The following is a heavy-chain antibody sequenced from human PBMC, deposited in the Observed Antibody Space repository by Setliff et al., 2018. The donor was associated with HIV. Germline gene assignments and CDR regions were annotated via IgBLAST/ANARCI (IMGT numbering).Heavy chain of an antibody. CDR1: GDTFSNSA. Sequence: RASVKVSCKASGDTFSNSAIYWVRQAPGQGLEWMGGIIPLYGTSKYAQKFQGRVAITPDELMTTAYMELTSLRSEDTAVYFCASASGYCRSGVCYIGVHKTPDKYYCDSWGQGTLVTVSS. CDR2: IIPLYGTS. J-gene: IGHJ4*02. CDR3: ASASGYCRSGVCYIGVHKTPDKYYCDS. D-gene: IGHD2-8*01. V-gene: IGHV1-69*13.